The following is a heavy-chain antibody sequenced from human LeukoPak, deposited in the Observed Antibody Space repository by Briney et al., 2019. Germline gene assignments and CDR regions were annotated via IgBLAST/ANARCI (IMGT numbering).Heavy chain of an antibody. V-gene: IGHV1-2*02. J-gene: IGHJ3*02. CDR2: INPNSGGT. CDR1: GYTFTGYY. CDR3: ATDPLYGGNSNDAFDI. Sequence: ASVKVSCKASGYTFTGYYMHWVRQAPGQGLEWMGWINPNSGGTNYAQKFQGRVTMTRDTSISTAYMELSRLRSDDTAVYYCATDPLYGGNSNDAFDIWGPGTMVTVSS. D-gene: IGHD4-23*01.